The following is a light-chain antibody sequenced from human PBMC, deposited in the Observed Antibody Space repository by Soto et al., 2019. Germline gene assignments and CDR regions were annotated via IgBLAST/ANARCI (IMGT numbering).Light chain of an antibody. Sequence: QSALTQPASWSGSPGQSITIPCTGTSSDVGGYNYVSWYQQYPGKPPKLMIYHVSNRPSGVSNRFSGSKSGNSASLTISGLQAEDEADYYCSSYTSTSTYVFGTGTKVTVL. CDR3: SSYTSTSTYV. CDR2: HVS. J-gene: IGLJ1*01. CDR1: SSDVGGYNY. V-gene: IGLV2-14*01.